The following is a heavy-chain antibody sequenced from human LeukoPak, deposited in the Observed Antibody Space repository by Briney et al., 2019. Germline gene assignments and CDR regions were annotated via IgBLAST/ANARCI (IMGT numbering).Heavy chain of an antibody. Sequence: GGSLRFSCAASGYTFSSYGMHWVRQAPGKGLEWVAVISYDGSNRYYADSVKGRFTISRDNSKNTLYLQMNSLRAEDTAVYYCAREESPGAFDYWGQGTLVTVSS. CDR2: ISYDGSNR. CDR1: GYTFSSYG. J-gene: IGHJ4*02. CDR3: AREESPGAFDY. V-gene: IGHV3-30*19. D-gene: IGHD3-10*01.